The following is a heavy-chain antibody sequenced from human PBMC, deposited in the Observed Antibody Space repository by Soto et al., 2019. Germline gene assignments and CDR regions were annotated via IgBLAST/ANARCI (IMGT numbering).Heavy chain of an antibody. CDR1: GFTFSSYA. CDR3: ARDRGGFDP. V-gene: IGHV3-30-3*01. Sequence: QVQLVESGGGVVQPGRSLRLSCAASGFTFSSYAMHWVRQAPGKGLEWVAVISYDGSNKYYADSVKGRFTISRDNSKNTLYLQMNSLRAEDTAVYYWARDRGGFDPWGQGTLVTVSS. CDR2: ISYDGSNK. D-gene: IGHD3-10*01. J-gene: IGHJ5*02.